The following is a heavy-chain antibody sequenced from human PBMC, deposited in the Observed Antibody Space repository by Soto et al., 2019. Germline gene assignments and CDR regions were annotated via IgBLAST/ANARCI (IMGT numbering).Heavy chain of an antibody. CDR2: ISYDGSNK. J-gene: IGHJ4*02. CDR1: GFTFSSYA. D-gene: IGHD2-2*01. CDR3: ARGPSSLTRFDY. Sequence: PGGSLRLSCAASGFTFSSYAMHWVRQAPGKGLEWVAVISYDGSNKYYADSVKGRFTISRDNSKNTLYLQMNSLRAEDMAVYYCARGPSSLTRFDYWGQGTLVTVSS. V-gene: IGHV3-30-3*01.